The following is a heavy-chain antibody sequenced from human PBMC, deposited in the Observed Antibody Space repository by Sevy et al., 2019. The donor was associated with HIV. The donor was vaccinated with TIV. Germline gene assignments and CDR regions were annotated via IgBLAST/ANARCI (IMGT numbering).Heavy chain of an antibody. CDR1: EFTFSNYA. CDR3: AGGGSGSEDYYYGMVV. CDR2: ISYDGVNK. D-gene: IGHD3-10*01. J-gene: IGHJ6*02. Sequence: GGSLRLSCAASEFTFSNYAMHWVRQAPGKGLEWVALISYDGVNKYYADSVKGRFTISRDNSKNTVYLQMNSVGAEDTAVYYWAGGGSGSEDYYYGMVVWGQGTTVTVSS. V-gene: IGHV3-30-3*01.